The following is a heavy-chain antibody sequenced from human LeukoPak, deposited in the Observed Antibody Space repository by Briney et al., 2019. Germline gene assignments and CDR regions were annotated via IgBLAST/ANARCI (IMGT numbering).Heavy chain of an antibody. CDR1: GYTFTSYY. D-gene: IGHD1-1*01. CDR3: TKEMITGTTDAFDI. CDR2: VSYDGTKK. J-gene: IGHJ3*02. Sequence: SCKASGYTFTSYYMHWVRQAPGKGLEWVAVVSYDGTKKYYADSVKGRFTISRDNSKNTLYLQMNSLRAEDTAVYYCTKEMITGTTDAFDIWGQGTMVTVSS. V-gene: IGHV3-30*18.